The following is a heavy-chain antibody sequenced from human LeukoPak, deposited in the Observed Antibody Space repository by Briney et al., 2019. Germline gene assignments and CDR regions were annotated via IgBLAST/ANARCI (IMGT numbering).Heavy chain of an antibody. D-gene: IGHD3-3*01. CDR1: GGSISSYY. J-gene: IGHJ5*02. Sequence: SETLSLTCTVSGGSISSYYWSWIRQSPGRELEWIGYIYYSGSTNYNPSLKSRVTISVDASKNQFSLILSSVTAADTAVYYCARARKLRFLEWLPDNWFDPWGQGTLVTVSS. CDR3: ARARKLRFLEWLPDNWFDP. V-gene: IGHV4-59*12. CDR2: IYYSGST.